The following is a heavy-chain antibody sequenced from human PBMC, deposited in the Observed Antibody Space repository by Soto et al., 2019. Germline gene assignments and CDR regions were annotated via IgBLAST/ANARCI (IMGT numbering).Heavy chain of an antibody. Sequence: QVQLQQWGAGLLKPSETLSLTCAVYGGSFSGYYWSWIRQPPGKGLEWIGEINHSGSTNYNPSLKSRVTISVDTSKNQFALKLSSVTAADTAVYYCARGSSYCSGGSCYRNWFDPWGQGTLVTVSS. CDR2: INHSGST. J-gene: IGHJ5*02. V-gene: IGHV4-34*01. CDR3: ARGSSYCSGGSCYRNWFDP. CDR1: GGSFSGYY. D-gene: IGHD2-15*01.